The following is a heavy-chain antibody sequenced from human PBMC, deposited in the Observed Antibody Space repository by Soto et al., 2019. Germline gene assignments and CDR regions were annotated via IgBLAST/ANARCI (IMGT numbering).Heavy chain of an antibody. CDR3: ATEGYYYDSSGYPSHAFDI. Sequence: ASVKVSCKVSGYTLTELSMHWVRQAPGKGLEWMGGFDPEDGETIYAQKFQGRVTMTEDTSTDTAYMELSSLRSEDTAVYYCATEGYYYDSSGYPSHAFDIWGQGTTVTVSS. CDR1: GYTLTELS. V-gene: IGHV1-24*01. CDR2: FDPEDGET. D-gene: IGHD3-22*01. J-gene: IGHJ3*02.